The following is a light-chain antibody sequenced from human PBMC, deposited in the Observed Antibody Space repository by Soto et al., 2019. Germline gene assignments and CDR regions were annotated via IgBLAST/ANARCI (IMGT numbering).Light chain of an antibody. V-gene: IGLV2-14*01. CDR3: SSYTSTNTVV. Sequence: QSALTQPASVSGSPGQSITISCTGAISDIGAYKYVAWYQQHPDKAPKLMIYDVTYRPSGVSNRFSGSKSGNTASLTISELQAEDEADYYCSSYTSTNTVVFGGGTKLTVL. CDR2: DVT. CDR1: ISDIGAYKY. J-gene: IGLJ3*02.